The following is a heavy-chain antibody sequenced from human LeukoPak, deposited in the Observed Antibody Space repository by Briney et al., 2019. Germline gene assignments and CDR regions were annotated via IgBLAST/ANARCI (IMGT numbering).Heavy chain of an antibody. CDR2: ISAYNGNT. D-gene: IGHD4-17*01. CDR1: GYTFTSYG. V-gene: IGHV1-18*01. J-gene: IGHJ4*02. Sequence: APVKVSCKAPGYTFTSYGISWVRQAPGQGLEWMGWISAYNGNTDYAQKLQGRVTMTTDTSTSTAYMELRSLRSDDTAVYYCARDDYGDYVPYFDYWGQGTLVTVSS. CDR3: ARDDYGDYVPYFDY.